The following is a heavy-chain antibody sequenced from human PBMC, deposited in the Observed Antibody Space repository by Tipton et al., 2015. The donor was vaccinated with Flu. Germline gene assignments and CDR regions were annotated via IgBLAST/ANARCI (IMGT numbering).Heavy chain of an antibody. CDR1: GFTFSSYE. V-gene: IGHV3-48*03. D-gene: IGHD2-2*01. J-gene: IGHJ5*02. Sequence: SLRLSCAASGFTFSSYEMNWVRQAPGKGLEWVSYISSSGSTIYYADSVKGRFTISRDNAKNSLYLQMNSLRAEDTAVYYCAREQEYQLLNWFDPWGQGTLVTVSS. CDR2: ISSSGSTI. CDR3: AREQEYQLLNWFDP.